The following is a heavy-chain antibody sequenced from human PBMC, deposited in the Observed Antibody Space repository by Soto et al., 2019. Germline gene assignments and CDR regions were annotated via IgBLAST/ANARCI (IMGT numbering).Heavy chain of an antibody. CDR1: GYTFTSYA. J-gene: IGHJ6*02. CDR3: ASGYMVRGDYYYGIDV. V-gene: IGHV1-3*01. D-gene: IGHD3-10*01. CDR2: INAGNGNT. Sequence: GASVKVSCKASGYTFTSYAMHWVRQAPGQRLEWMGWINAGNGNTKYSQKFQGRVTITRDTSASTAYMELSSLRSEDTAVYYCASGYMVRGDYYYGIDVWGQGTTVTVSS.